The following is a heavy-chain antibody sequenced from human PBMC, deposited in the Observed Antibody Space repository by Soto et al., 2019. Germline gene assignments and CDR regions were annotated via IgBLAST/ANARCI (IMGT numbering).Heavy chain of an antibody. V-gene: IGHV4-31*03. Sequence: TLSLTCTVSGGSISSGGYYWSWIRQHPGKGLEWIGYIYYSGSTYYNPSLKSRVTISVDTSKNQFSLKLSSVTAADTAVYYCARDSKDKPKKGYYYYGMDVWGQGTTVTVSS. CDR1: GGSISSGGYY. CDR3: ARDSKDKPKKGYYYYGMDV. D-gene: IGHD2-2*01. J-gene: IGHJ6*02. CDR2: IYYSGST.